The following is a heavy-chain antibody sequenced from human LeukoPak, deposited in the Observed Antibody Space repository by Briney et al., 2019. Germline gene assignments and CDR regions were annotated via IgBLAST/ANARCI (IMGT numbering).Heavy chain of an antibody. CDR3: ARGNMAWFGELSSMDV. CDR1: GYTFTSYD. Sequence: ASVKVSCKASGYTFTSYDINWVRQATGQGLEWMGWMNPNSGNTGYAQKFQGRVTMIRNTSISTAYMELSSLRSEDTAVYYCARGNMAWFGELSSMDVWGQGTTVTVSS. J-gene: IGHJ6*02. V-gene: IGHV1-8*01. D-gene: IGHD3-10*01. CDR2: MNPNSGNT.